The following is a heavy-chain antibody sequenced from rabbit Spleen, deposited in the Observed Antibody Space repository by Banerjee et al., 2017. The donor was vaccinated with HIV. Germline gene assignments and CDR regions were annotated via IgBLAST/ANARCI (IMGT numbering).Heavy chain of an antibody. CDR2: IDSGSSAFT. Sequence: QSLEESGGDLVKPGASLTLTCTASGFYFSSNYYMCWVRQAPGKGLEWIACIDSGSSAFTYYASWAKGRFTISKTSSTTVTLQMTRLTAADTATYFCARNYVNAFDPWGPGTLVTVS. CDR3: ARNYVNAFDP. D-gene: IGHD1-1*01. CDR1: GFYFSSNYY. V-gene: IGHV1S40*01. J-gene: IGHJ2*01.